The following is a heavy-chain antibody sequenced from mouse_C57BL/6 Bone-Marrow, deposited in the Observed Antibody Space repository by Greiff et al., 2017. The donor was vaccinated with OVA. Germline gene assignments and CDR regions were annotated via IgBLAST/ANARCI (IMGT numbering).Heavy chain of an antibody. J-gene: IGHJ3*01. D-gene: IGHD1-1*01. Sequence: EVHLVESGPGLVKPSQSLSLTCSVTGYSITSGYYWNWIRQFPGNKLEWMGYISYDGSNNYNPSLKNRISITRDTSKNQFFLKLNSVTTEDTATYYCARGEDYYGSSYGAYWGQGTLVTVSA. V-gene: IGHV3-6*01. CDR1: GYSITSGYY. CDR2: ISYDGSN. CDR3: ARGEDYYGSSYGAY.